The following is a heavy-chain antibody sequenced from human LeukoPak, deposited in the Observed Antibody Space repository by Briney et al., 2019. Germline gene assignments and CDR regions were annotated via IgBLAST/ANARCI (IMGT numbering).Heavy chain of an antibody. J-gene: IGHJ4*02. Sequence: PGGSQRLSCAASGFTVRSNYMSWVRQAPGKGVEGVSVIYSGGSTYYSDSGKGRVTISRQKSKKTMEREKKRRRGEEKAVYYCARLLWFGANVFDYWGQGTLVTVSS. V-gene: IGHV3-53*04. CDR2: IYSGGST. CDR3: ARLLWFGANVFDY. CDR1: GFTVRSNY. D-gene: IGHD3-10*01.